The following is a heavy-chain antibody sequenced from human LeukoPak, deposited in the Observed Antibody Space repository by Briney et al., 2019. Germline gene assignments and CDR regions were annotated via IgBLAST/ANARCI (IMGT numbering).Heavy chain of an antibody. J-gene: IGHJ3*02. CDR3: AISSGWYYAFDI. D-gene: IGHD6-19*01. CDR1: GGTFSSYA. CDR2: ISAYNGNT. V-gene: IGHV1-18*01. Sequence: ASVKVSCKASGGTFSSYAISWVRQAPGQGLEWMGWISAYNGNTNYAQKLQGRVTMTTDTSTSTAYMELRSLRSDDTAVYYCAISSGWYYAFDIWGQGTMVTVSS.